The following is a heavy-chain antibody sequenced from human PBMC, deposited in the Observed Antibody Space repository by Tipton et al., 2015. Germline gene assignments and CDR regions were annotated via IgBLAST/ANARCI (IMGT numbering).Heavy chain of an antibody. D-gene: IGHD3-9*01. CDR1: GGSISSRNW. CDR3: ACQDYDILTRDYQTVDY. CDR2: IYHSGST. Sequence: TLSLTCDVFGGSISSRNWWSWVRQPPGKGLEWIGEIYHSGSTNYSPSLKSRVIVSVDKSNNRFSLRLTSLTAADTAVYYCACQDYDILTRDYQTVDYWGQGTLVTVSS. V-gene: IGHV4-4*02. J-gene: IGHJ4*02.